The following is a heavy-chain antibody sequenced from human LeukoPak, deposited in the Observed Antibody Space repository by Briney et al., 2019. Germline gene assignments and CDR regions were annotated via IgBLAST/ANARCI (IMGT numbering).Heavy chain of an antibody. V-gene: IGHV1-18*01. D-gene: IGHD1/OR15-1a*01. CDR2: ISAYNGNT. CDR3: ARSRTGNTRGWFDP. J-gene: IGHJ5*02. Sequence: ASVKVSCKASGYTFTSYGISWVRQAPGQGLEWMGRISAYNGNTNYAQKLQGRVTMTTDTSTSTAYMELSSLRSEDTAVYYCARSRTGNTRGWFDPWGQGTLVTVSS. CDR1: GYTFTSYG.